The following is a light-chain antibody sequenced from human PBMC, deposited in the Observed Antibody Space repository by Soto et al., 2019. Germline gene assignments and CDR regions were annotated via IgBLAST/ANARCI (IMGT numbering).Light chain of an antibody. Sequence: EIGMTQSPATLSVSPGERATLSCRASQSLNSNLAWYQQKPGQTPRLFIYGASTRATGIHARFSGTGSGTEFTLTISSLQSEDFLVYSSTTYNNSLPLFG. J-gene: IGKJ4*02. CDR3: TTYNNSLPL. V-gene: IGKV3-15*01. CDR1: QSLNSN. CDR2: GAS.